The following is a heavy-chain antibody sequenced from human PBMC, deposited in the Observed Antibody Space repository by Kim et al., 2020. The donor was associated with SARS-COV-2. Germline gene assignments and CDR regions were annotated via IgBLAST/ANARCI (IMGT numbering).Heavy chain of an antibody. CDR3: ARADCSSTSCPEYYYYGMDV. V-gene: IGHV3-48*03. CDR1: GFTFSSYE. Sequence: GGSLRLSCAASGFTFSSYEMNWVRQAPGKGLEWVSYISSSGSTIYYAYSVKGRFTISRDNAKNSLYLQMNSLRAEDTAVYYCARADCSSTSCPEYYYYGMDVWGQGTTVTVSS. D-gene: IGHD2-2*01. J-gene: IGHJ6*02. CDR2: ISSSGSTI.